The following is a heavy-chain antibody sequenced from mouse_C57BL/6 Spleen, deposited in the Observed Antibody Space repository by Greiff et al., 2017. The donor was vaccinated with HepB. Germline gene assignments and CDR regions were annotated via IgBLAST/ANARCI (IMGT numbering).Heavy chain of an antibody. CDR3: ARDRTTVVGKRFAY. D-gene: IGHD1-1*01. J-gene: IGHJ3*01. CDR1: GYSITSGSY. V-gene: IGHV3-6*01. CDR2: ISYDGSN. Sequence: EVQRVESGPGLVKPSQSLSLTCSVTGYSITSGSYWNWIRQFPGNKLEWMGYISYDGSNNYNPSLKNRISITRDTSKNQFFLKLNSVTTEDTATYYCARDRTTVVGKRFAYWGQGTLVTVSA.